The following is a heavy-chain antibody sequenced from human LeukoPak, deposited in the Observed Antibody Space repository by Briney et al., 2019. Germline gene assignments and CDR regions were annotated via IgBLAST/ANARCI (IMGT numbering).Heavy chain of an antibody. J-gene: IGHJ4*02. CDR1: GGSISSYY. D-gene: IGHD1-26*01. CDR2: IFYRGNT. V-gene: IGHV4-59*06. CDR3: ARTVGARTYYLDY. Sequence: SETLSLTCTVSGGSISSYYWSWIRQHPGTGLEWIGYIFYRGNTRYNPSLRSRITISVDTSKNQFSLKLASVTAADTAVYYCARTVGARTYYLDYWGQGTPVIVSS.